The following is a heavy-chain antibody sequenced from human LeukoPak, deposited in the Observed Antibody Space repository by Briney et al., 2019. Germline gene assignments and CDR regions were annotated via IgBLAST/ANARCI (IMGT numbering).Heavy chain of an antibody. Sequence: RTGGSLRLSCAASGFTFSSHWMSWVRQAPGKGLEWVANIKQDGSEKYYVDSVKGRFTISRDNAKNSLYLQMNSLRAEDTAVYYCARGPTRANSTDYWGQGALVTVSS. CDR1: GFTFSSHW. J-gene: IGHJ4*02. V-gene: IGHV3-7*01. CDR3: ARGPTRANSTDY. D-gene: IGHD2/OR15-2a*01. CDR2: IKQDGSEK.